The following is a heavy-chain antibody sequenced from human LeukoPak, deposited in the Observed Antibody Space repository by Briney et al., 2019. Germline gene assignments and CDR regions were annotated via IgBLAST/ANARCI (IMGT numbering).Heavy chain of an antibody. J-gene: IGHJ4*02. CDR3: ARHNIASDGARLFDF. Sequence: SETLSLTCTVSGGSITFYYWAWLRQPPGKGLEWIGYLYYSGYSKYNPSLTSRVSMSVDTSKNQFSLKLTSVTAADTAVYYCARHNIASDGARLFDFWGRGTLVTVSS. CDR1: GGSITFYY. D-gene: IGHD4-17*01. CDR2: LYYSGYS. V-gene: IGHV4-59*08.